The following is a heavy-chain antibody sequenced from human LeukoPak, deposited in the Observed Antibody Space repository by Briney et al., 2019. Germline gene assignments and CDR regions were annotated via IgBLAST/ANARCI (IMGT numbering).Heavy chain of an antibody. D-gene: IGHD3-3*01. J-gene: IGHJ3*02. Sequence: GESLKISCKGSGYSFTNYWIGWVRQTPGKGLEWMGTIYPGDSDTRYSPSFQGQVTISADKSISTAYLQWSSLKASDTAMYYCARRGGSKGVAKHDAFDIWGQGTMVTVSS. CDR3: ARRGGSKGVAKHDAFDI. CDR1: GYSFTNYW. CDR2: IYPGDSDT. V-gene: IGHV5-51*01.